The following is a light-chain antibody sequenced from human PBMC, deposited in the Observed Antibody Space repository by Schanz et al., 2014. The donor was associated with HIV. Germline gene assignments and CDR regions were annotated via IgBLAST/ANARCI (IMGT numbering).Light chain of an antibody. Sequence: QSVLTQPPSASGSPGQSVTLSCTETSGDIGYYVSWYQHHPGKAPKLLISERTKRPSGVSDHFSGSKSGNMAYLTISALQAEDEADYYCASYTTSHTFVFGTGTKLTVL. CDR2: ERT. V-gene: IGLV2-14*02. CDR3: ASYTTSHTFV. J-gene: IGLJ1*01. CDR1: SGDIGYY.